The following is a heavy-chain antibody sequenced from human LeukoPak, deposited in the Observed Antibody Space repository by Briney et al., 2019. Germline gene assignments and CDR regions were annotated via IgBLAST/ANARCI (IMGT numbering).Heavy chain of an antibody. D-gene: IGHD3-16*01. CDR2: IFYDGTS. V-gene: IGHV4-39*01. CDR1: SGSIRNSNYY. J-gene: IGHJ5*02. CDR3: ARHSHYDYVWGSFWFDP. Sequence: SETLSLTCTVSSGSIRNSNYYWGWIRQPPGKGLERIGSIFYDGTSDYNPSLKSRVTISVDTSKNQFSLKLSSVTAADTAVYYCARHSHYDYVWGSFWFDPWGQGTLVTVSS.